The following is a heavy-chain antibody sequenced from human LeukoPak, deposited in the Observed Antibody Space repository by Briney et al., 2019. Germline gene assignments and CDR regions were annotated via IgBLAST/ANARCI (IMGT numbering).Heavy chain of an antibody. Sequence: GGSLRLSCAASGFTFNIYAMSWVRLAPGKGLQWVASMCGSAGCTFYTDSVKGRFTISRDNSNNTLYLEMNSLRAEDTAIYYCARDRPNYHESNGHYNERDGDHWGQGTLVTVSS. CDR1: GFTFNIYA. CDR2: MCGSAGCT. CDR3: ARDRPNYHESNGHYNERDGDH. D-gene: IGHD3-22*01. J-gene: IGHJ5*02. V-gene: IGHV3-23*01.